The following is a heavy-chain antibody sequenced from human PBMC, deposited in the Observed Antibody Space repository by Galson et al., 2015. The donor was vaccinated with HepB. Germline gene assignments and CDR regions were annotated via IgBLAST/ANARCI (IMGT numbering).Heavy chain of an antibody. CDR1: GYTFTSYA. CDR3: ASSLVVPAGIEYYYYAMDV. J-gene: IGHJ6*02. V-gene: IGHV1-3*01. D-gene: IGHD2-2*01. Sequence: SVKVSCKASGYTFTSYAMHWVRQAPGQRLEWMGWINAGNGNTKYSQKFQGRVTITRDTSASTAYMELSSLRSEDTAVYYCASSLVVPAGIEYYYYAMDVWGQGTTVTVSS. CDR2: INAGNGNT.